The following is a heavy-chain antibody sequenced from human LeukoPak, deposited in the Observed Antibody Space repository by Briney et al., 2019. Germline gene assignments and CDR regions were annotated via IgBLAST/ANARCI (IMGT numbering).Heavy chain of an antibody. CDR3: ARGEVAAALIYYYYYYMDV. D-gene: IGHD6-13*01. Sequence: GGSLRLSCAASGFTFSSYGMHWVRQAPGKGLEWVAFIRYDGSNKYYADSVKGRFTISRDNSKNTLYLQMNSLRAEDTAVYYCARGEVAAALIYYYYYYMDVRGKGTTVTVSS. J-gene: IGHJ6*03. CDR1: GFTFSSYG. CDR2: IRYDGSNK. V-gene: IGHV3-30*02.